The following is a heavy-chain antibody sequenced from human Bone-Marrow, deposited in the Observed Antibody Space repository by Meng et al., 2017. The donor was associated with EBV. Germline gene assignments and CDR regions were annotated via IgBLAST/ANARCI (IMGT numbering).Heavy chain of an antibody. CDR1: GVSVNSGTYH. V-gene: IGHV4-61*01. CDR3: AKSRSSTPGIVDD. CDR2: IYDTGTT. D-gene: IGHD2/OR15-2a*01. Sequence: QVQLQESGPGPVKPSETLSLTCVVSGVSVNSGTYHWSWIRQSPGKGLEWIGYIYDTGTTIYNPSLNSRVTILLETSKNQFSLRLHSVTTADTAVYYCAKSRSSTPGIVDDWGQGTLVTVSS. J-gene: IGHJ4*02.